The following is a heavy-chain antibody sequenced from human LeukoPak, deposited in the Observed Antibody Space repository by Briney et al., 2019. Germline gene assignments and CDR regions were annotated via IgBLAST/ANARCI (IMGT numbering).Heavy chain of an antibody. CDR3: ARRPNRDGYNSYYFDY. J-gene: IGHJ4*02. CDR2: IYPGDSDT. CDR1: GYSFTSYW. D-gene: IGHD5-24*01. Sequence: GESLKISYKGSGYSFTSYWIDWVRQMPGKGLEWMGIIYPGDSDTRYSPSFQGQVTISADKSISTAYLRWSSLKASDTAMYYCARRPNRDGYNSYYFDYWGQGTLVTVSS. V-gene: IGHV5-51*01.